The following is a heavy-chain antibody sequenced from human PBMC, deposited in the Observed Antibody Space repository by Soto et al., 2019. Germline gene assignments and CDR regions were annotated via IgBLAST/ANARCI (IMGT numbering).Heavy chain of an antibody. CDR2: IYYSGST. CDR3: ARENNWNPDY. D-gene: IGHD1-1*01. J-gene: IGHJ4*02. Sequence: PSETLSLTCTVSGGSVSSGSYYWSWIRQPPGKGLEWIGYIYYSGSTNYNPSLKSRVTISVDTSKNQFSLKLSSVTAADTAVYYCARENNWNPDYWGQGTLVTVSS. V-gene: IGHV4-61*01. CDR1: GGSVSSGSYY.